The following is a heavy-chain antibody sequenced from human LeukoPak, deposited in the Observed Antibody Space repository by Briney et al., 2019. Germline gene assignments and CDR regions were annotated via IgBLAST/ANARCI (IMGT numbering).Heavy chain of an antibody. V-gene: IGHV3-21*04. CDR3: ANQKSYYYYGMDV. CDR2: ISSDPSYI. CDR1: GFIFSDYT. J-gene: IGHJ6*02. Sequence: GGSLRLSCAASGFIFSDYTMNWVRQAPGKGLEWVSSISSDPSYIYYADSVKGRFTISRDNSKNTLYLQMNSLRAEDTAVYYCANQKSYYYYGMDVWGQGTTVTVSS.